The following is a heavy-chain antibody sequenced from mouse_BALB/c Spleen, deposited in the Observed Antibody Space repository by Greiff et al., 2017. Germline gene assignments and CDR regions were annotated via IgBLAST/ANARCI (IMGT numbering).Heavy chain of an antibody. V-gene: IGHV5-6*01. CDR1: GFTFSSYG. D-gene: IGHD1-1*01. Sequence: EVKLQESGGDLVKPGGSLKLSCAASGFTFSSYGMSWVRQTPDKRLEWVATISSGGSYTYYPDSVKGRFTISRDNAKNTLYLQMSSLKSEDTAMYYCARPYYYGSPWFAYWGQGTLVTVSA. CDR3: ARPYYYGSPWFAY. CDR2: ISSGGSYT. J-gene: IGHJ3*01.